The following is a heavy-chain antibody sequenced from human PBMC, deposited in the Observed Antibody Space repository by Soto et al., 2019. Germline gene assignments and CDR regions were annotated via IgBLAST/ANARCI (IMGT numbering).Heavy chain of an antibody. CDR1: GGSISSTNW. J-gene: IGHJ3*02. V-gene: IGHV4-4*02. CDR2: IYHSGTT. D-gene: IGHD3-22*01. CDR3: ARGYYYDSSGHDAVDI. Sequence: SDNLCLTCAASGGSISSTNWWSWVGPPPGKGLDWIGEIYHSGTTNYNPPLKSRVTISVDTSKNQFSLRLSSVTAADTAVYYCARGYYYDSSGHDAVDIWGKVTMVT.